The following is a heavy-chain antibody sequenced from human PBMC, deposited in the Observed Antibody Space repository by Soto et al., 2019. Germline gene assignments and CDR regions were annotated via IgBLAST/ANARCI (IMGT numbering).Heavy chain of an antibody. J-gene: IGHJ4*02. D-gene: IGHD3-3*01. Sequence: QVQLEKSGAEVKTLGSSVKVSCKASGDTFNRYAISWVRQAPGQGLEWMGGIIPIFGTANYAPQFQDRVTITADESTSTAYMELTSLKSEDTAVYFCARGARFLEWLSFDHWGQGTLVTVSS. V-gene: IGHV1-69*12. CDR1: GDTFNRYA. CDR3: ARGARFLEWLSFDH. CDR2: IIPIFGTA.